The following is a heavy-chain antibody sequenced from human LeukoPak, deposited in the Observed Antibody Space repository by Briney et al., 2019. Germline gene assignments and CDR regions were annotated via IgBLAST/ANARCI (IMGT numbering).Heavy chain of an antibody. D-gene: IGHD2-2*01. CDR1: GFSSRTSY. CDR2: IFNDDRT. J-gene: IGHJ3*02. V-gene: IGHV3-53*01. Sequence: GGSLRLSCAGSGFSSRTSYMAWVRQAPGKGLELVSVIFNDDRTDYATSVKGRFTISRDNSKNTLFLQMNSLRAEDTAVYYCAREGGGGYRSITSCAFEMWGQGTMVTVSS. CDR3: AREGGGGYRSITSCAFEM.